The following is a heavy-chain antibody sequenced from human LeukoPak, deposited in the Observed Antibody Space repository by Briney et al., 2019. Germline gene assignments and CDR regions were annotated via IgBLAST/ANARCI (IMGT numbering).Heavy chain of an antibody. J-gene: IGHJ4*02. CDR1: DNSISSYY. CDR3: ARGASGSYHYLDY. V-gene: IGHV4-4*07. D-gene: IGHD1-26*01. Sequence: PSETLSLTCSVSDNSISSYYWSWIRQPAGKGLEWIGRFYTSGSANYNPSVKSRATVSVDTSKNQVSLKLTSVTAADTAVYYCARGASGSYHYLDYWGQGILVTVSS. CDR2: FYTSGSA.